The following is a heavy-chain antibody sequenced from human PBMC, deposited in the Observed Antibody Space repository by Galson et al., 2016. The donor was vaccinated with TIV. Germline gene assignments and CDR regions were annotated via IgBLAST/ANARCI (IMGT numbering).Heavy chain of an antibody. CDR1: GYTFTDYY. CDR2: INPNTGVT. V-gene: IGHV1-2*06. D-gene: IGHD3-22*01. J-gene: IGHJ4*02. CDR3: AQAFYYDSSAYYFHF. Sequence: SVKVSCKASGYTFTDYYMHWVRQAPGQGLEWMGRINPNTGVTKFAQKFQGRVAMTRDTSITTAYMELSRLRSDDTAVYYCAQAFYYDSSAYYFHFWGQGTLVSVSS.